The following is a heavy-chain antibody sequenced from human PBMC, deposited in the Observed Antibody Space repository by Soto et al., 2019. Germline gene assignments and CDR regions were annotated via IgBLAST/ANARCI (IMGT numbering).Heavy chain of an antibody. D-gene: IGHD3-10*01. J-gene: IGHJ4*02. CDR1: GLNFSSYA. Sequence: QVQLVESGGGVVQPGRSLRLSCAASGLNFSSYAMHWVRQAPGKGLEWVAVISYDGSNKYYADSVKGRFTISRDNSKNTLYLQMNSLRAEDPAVYYCSRENYYGSGSDWGQGTLVTVSS. CDR3: SRENYYGSGSD. CDR2: ISYDGSNK. V-gene: IGHV3-30-3*01.